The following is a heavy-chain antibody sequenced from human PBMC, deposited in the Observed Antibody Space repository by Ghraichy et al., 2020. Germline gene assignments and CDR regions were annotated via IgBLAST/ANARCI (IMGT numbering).Heavy chain of an antibody. CDR2: IKQDAREK. D-gene: IGHD1-26*01. J-gene: IGHJ4*02. V-gene: IGHV3-7*03. Sequence: GGSLRLSCAASGFTFSHYWMTWVRQAPGKGLEWVANIKQDAREKYYVDSVKGRFTVSRDNAKNSLYLQMNSRRAEDTAVYHCARGSGFYDYWGQGTLVTVSS. CDR3: ARGSGFYDY. CDR1: GFTFSHYW.